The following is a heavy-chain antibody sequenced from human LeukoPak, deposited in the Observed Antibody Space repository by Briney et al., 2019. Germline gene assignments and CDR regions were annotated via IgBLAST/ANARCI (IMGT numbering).Heavy chain of an antibody. CDR2: IYYSGST. CDR1: GGSISSYY. D-gene: IGHD6-13*01. CDR3: ASSGRQQLANFDY. J-gene: IGHJ4*02. Sequence: ASETLSLTCTVSGGSISSYYWSWIRQPPGKGLEWIGYIYYSGSTNYNPSLKSRVTISVDTSKNQFSLKLSSVTAADTAVYYCASSGRQQLANFDYWGQGTLVTVSS. V-gene: IGHV4-59*01.